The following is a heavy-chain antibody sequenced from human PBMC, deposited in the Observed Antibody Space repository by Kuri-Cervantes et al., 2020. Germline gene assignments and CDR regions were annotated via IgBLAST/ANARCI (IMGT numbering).Heavy chain of an antibody. J-gene: IGHJ2*01. D-gene: IGHD6-13*01. Sequence: LSLTCAASGFSFSSYAMSWVRQAPGKGLEWVSAISGSGGSTYYADSVKGRFTISRDNSKNTLYLQMNSLRAEDTAVYYCAKAGYSSIPYWYFDLWGRGTLVTVSS. CDR2: ISGSGGST. V-gene: IGHV3-23*01. CDR1: GFSFSSYA. CDR3: AKAGYSSIPYWYFDL.